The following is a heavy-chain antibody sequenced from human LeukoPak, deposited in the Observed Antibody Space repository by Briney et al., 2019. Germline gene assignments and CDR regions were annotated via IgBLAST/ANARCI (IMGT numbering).Heavy chain of an antibody. D-gene: IGHD3-10*01. V-gene: IGHV3-9*01. CDR3: AKDKDYYGSGRLDY. CDR1: GFTFDDYA. J-gene: IGHJ4*02. CDR2: ISWNSGSI. Sequence: GGSLRLSCAASGFTFDDYAMHWVRQAPGKGLEWVSGISWNSGSIGYADSVKGRFTISRDNAKNSLYLQMNSLRAEDTALYYCAKDKDYYGSGRLDYWGQGTLVTVSS.